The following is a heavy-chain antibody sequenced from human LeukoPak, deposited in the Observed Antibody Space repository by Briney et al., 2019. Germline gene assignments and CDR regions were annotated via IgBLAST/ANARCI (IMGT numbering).Heavy chain of an antibody. V-gene: IGHV1-3*01. J-gene: IGHJ6*02. Sequence: ASVKVSCKASGYTFTSYAMHWVRQAPGQRLEWMGWINAGNGNTKYSQKFQGRVTITRDTSAGTAYMELSSLRSEDTAVYYCARLLDNWNYNYYGMDVWGQGTTVTVSS. CDR3: ARLLDNWNYNYYGMDV. CDR1: GYTFTSYA. D-gene: IGHD1-1*01. CDR2: INAGNGNT.